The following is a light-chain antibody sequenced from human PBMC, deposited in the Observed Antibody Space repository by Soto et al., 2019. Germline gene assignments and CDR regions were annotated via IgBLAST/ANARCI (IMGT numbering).Light chain of an antibody. CDR3: QTWGTGIEV. Sequence: QPVLTQSPSDSASLGASVKLTCTLSRGHSSYAIAWHQQQPEKGPRYLTKLNSDGSHSKGDGIPDRFSGSSSGAERYLTISSLQSEDEADYYCQTWGTGIEVFGGGTQLTVL. V-gene: IGLV4-69*01. CDR1: RGHSSYA. CDR2: LNSDGSH. J-gene: IGLJ3*02.